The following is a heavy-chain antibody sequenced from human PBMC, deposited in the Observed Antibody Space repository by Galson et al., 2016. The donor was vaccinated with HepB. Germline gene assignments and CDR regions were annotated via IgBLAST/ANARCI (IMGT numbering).Heavy chain of an antibody. V-gene: IGHV3-23*01. D-gene: IGHD6-19*01. CDR3: ARFTQEWLDRVYYFDY. Sequence: SLRLSCAASGFTFSDYAMSWVRQAPGKGLEWVSVINGSGDITYYADSVKGRFTISRDSSRSTLYLQMNNLRPDDTAVYYCARFTQEWLDRVYYFDYWGQGTLVTVSS. J-gene: IGHJ4*02. CDR1: GFTFSDYA. CDR2: INGSGDIT.